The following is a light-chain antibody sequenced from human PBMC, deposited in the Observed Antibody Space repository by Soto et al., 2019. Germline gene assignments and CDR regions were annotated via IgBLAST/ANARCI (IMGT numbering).Light chain of an antibody. CDR2: DSY. V-gene: IGKV1-5*01. J-gene: IGKJ1*01. CDR1: QSSSSW. Sequence: MTEYLSTRRVIEKDRVTITCRASQSSSSWLAWHQQKPEKAPKLLIYDSYTVQSRVPSRFSGRGARTDFTLTSSFLQAEDVVTYCRQHYDSHPWTFGQGTKVDIK. CDR3: QHYDSHPWT.